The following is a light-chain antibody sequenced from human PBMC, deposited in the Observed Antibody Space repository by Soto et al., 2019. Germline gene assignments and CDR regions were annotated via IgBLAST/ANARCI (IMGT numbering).Light chain of an antibody. CDR3: LLSYSGARV. Sequence: QTVVTQEPSLTVSPGGTVTLTYGSSTGTVTSGHYPYWFQQKPGQAPRTLIYDTSKKHFWTPARFSGSLLGGKAALTLSGAQPEDEADYYCLLSYSGARVLGGGTKLTVL. CDR1: TGTVTSGHY. J-gene: IGLJ3*02. V-gene: IGLV7-46*01. CDR2: DTS.